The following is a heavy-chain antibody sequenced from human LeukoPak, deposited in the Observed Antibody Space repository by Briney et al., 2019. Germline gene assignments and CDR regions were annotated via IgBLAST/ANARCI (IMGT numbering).Heavy chain of an antibody. CDR2: ISAYNGNI. CDR3: ARSVAKYCSSTSCYPTYFDY. Sequence: GASVKVSCKASGYTFTSYGISWVRQAPGQGLEWMGWISAYNGNINYAQKFQGRVTMTTDTSTSTAYMELRSLRSDDTAVYYCARSVAKYCSSTSCYPTYFDYWGQGTLVTVSS. J-gene: IGHJ4*02. CDR1: GYTFTSYG. V-gene: IGHV1-18*01. D-gene: IGHD2-2*01.